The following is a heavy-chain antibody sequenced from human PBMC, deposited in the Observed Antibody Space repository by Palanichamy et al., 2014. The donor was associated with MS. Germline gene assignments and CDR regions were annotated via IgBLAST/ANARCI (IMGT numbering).Heavy chain of an antibody. CDR1: GFTFSSYA. CDR2: ISSNGGST. D-gene: IGHD1-26*01. V-gene: IGHV3-64*01. CDR3: ARVLVGATEHGAFDI. Sequence: EVQPVESGGGLVQPGGSLRLSCAASGFTFSSYAMHWVRQAPGKGLEYVSAISSNGGSTYYANSVKGRFTISRDNSKNTLYLQMGSPRAEDMAVYYCARVLVGATEHGAFDIWGQGTMVTVSS. J-gene: IGHJ3*02.